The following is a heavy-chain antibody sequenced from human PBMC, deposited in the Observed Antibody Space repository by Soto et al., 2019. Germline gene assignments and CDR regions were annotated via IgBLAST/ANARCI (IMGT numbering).Heavy chain of an antibody. J-gene: IGHJ4*02. V-gene: IGHV2-26*01. CDR1: GFSLSKARMG. CDR3: ARALREGLPIYYFDS. D-gene: IGHD1-26*01. CDR2: IFWNDER. Sequence: QVTLKESGPVLVKPTETLTLTCSVSGFSLSKARMGVSWIRQPPGKALEWLAHIFWNDERSYNTSLKSRLTISRDTSQSQVVLTMTNVDPVDTGTYCCARALREGLPIYYFDSWGQGTLVTVSS.